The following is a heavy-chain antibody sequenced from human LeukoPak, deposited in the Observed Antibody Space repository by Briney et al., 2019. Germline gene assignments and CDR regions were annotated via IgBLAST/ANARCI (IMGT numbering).Heavy chain of an antibody. V-gene: IGHV4-59*01. CDR1: GGSISSYY. J-gene: IGHJ4*02. Sequence: SETLSLTCTVSGGSISSYYWSGIRQPPGKGLEWIGYIYYSGSTNYNPSLKSRVTISVDTSKNQFSLKLSSVTAADTAVYYCARAGYSSGWYFDYWGQGTLVTVSS. CDR3: ARAGYSSGWYFDY. CDR2: IYYSGST. D-gene: IGHD6-19*01.